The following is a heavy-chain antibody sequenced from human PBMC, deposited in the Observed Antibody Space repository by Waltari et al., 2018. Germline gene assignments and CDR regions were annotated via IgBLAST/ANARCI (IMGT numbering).Heavy chain of an antibody. J-gene: IGHJ4*02. Sequence: SSYAMSWVRQAPGKGLEWVSAISGSGGSTYYADSVKGRFTISRDNSKNTRYLQMNSLRAEDTGVYYCAKQGGSYRFDYWGQGTLVTVSS. D-gene: IGHD1-26*01. CDR2: ISGSGGST. CDR1: SSYA. V-gene: IGHV3-23*01. CDR3: AKQGGSYRFDY.